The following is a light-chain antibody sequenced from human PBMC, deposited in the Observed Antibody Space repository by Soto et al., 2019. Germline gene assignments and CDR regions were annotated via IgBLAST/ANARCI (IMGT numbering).Light chain of an antibody. CDR3: QQRHMWPIT. CDR2: DAY. CDR1: QSFRGL. V-gene: IGKV3-11*01. Sequence: EIVMTQSPATLSVSPGERATLSCRASQSFRGLLAWYQQKPGQAPRLLIYDAYNRATGIPPRFSRSGSGTDFTLTISSLDPEDSAVYDCQQRHMWPITFGQGTRLEIK. J-gene: IGKJ5*01.